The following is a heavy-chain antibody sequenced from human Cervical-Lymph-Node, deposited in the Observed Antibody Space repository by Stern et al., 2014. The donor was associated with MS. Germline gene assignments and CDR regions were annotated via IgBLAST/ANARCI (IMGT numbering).Heavy chain of an antibody. CDR2: IYYRGTT. D-gene: IGHD1-14*01. Sequence: QLQLQESGPGLLRPSETLSLTCNVSGASITSHFWSWIRQPPGKGLEWIGYIYYRGTTNYNASLKGRVAISIATSKTQFSLRLSSVTPADTAVYYCARATGLWGQGALVTVSS. J-gene: IGHJ4*02. CDR1: GASITSHF. CDR3: ARATGL. V-gene: IGHV4-59*11.